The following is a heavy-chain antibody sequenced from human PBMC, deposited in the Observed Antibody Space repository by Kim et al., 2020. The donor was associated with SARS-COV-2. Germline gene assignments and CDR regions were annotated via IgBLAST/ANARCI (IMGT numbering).Heavy chain of an antibody. D-gene: IGHD5-18*01. J-gene: IGHJ4*02. V-gene: IGHV4-39*01. Sequence: SETLSLTCTVSGDSISSSTYHWGWIRQPPGKGLEWIGTISYSGITYYNPSPSLKSRVTISVDTSKNQFSLMMTSVTAADTAVFYCARHVESSRASYPDYCGPGTLVSVSS. CDR1: GDSISSSTYH. CDR3: ARHVESSRASYPDY. CDR2: ISYSGIT.